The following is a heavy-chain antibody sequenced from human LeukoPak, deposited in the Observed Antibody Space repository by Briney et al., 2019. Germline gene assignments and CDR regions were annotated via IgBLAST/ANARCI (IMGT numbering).Heavy chain of an antibody. V-gene: IGHV3-33*01. CDR2: IWYDGSNS. J-gene: IGHJ4*02. CDR1: RFTFSNYG. Sequence: PGRSLRLSCAAARFTFSNYGMHCVRQAPGKGLEWVAVIWYDGSNSYYADSLKGRFTISRDKSKNTLYLQMNSLRAEDTAVYYCTRGLRSEYFDYWGQGTLVTVSA. CDR3: TRGLRSEYFDY.